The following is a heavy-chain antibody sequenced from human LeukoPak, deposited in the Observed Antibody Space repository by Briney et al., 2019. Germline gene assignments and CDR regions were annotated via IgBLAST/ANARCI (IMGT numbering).Heavy chain of an antibody. D-gene: IGHD6-19*01. Sequence: PSETLSLMCTVCGGSMSRYYWSWIRQPPGKGLEYIGYMYYSGTSKYNPSLKSRVTISLDTSKNQFSLRLNSVTPAETAVYYCARVGSRDSSGWYEVWFDPWGQGTLVTVSS. CDR3: ARVGSRDSSGWYEVWFDP. CDR1: GGSMSRYY. CDR2: MYYSGTS. V-gene: IGHV4-59*13. J-gene: IGHJ5*02.